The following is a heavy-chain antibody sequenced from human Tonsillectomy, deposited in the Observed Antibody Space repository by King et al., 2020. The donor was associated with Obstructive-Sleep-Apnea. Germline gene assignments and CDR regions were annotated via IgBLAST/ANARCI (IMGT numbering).Heavy chain of an antibody. J-gene: IGHJ4*02. CDR1: GYTFTSFG. Sequence: QLVQSGSEVKKPGASVKVSCKASGYTFTSFGISWVRQAPGQGLEWIGWISTYNGNTNYAQKFQGRVTMTTDTSTTTGYMGLRSLRSDDTAIYYCARGLSATVTPIPFDFWGQGTLVSVSS. CDR3: ARGLSATVTPIPFDF. D-gene: IGHD4-17*01. CDR2: ISTYNGNT. V-gene: IGHV1-18*04.